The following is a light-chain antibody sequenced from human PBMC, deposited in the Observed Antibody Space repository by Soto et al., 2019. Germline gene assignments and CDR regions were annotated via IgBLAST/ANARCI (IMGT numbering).Light chain of an antibody. CDR2: AAS. J-gene: IGKJ1*01. Sequence: DVQMTQSPSSLSASVGDSLTLTCRASQTVTSYLNWYQQKPGKAPKLLIYAASTLQSGVPSRFSGSGSGTEFTLTIISLQPEDFATYYCQQGYRFPKTFGRGTKVDIK. V-gene: IGKV1-39*01. CDR3: QQGYRFPKT. CDR1: QTVTSY.